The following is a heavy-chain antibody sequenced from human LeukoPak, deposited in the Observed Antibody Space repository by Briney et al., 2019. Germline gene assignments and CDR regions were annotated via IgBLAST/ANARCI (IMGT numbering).Heavy chain of an antibody. V-gene: IGHV1-24*01. D-gene: IGHD3-22*01. CDR3: AADTKIAVAGVFFIY. J-gene: IGHJ4*02. CDR1: GYTLTELS. Sequence: GASVKVSCKVSGYTLTELSMHWVRQAPGKGLEWVGGFDPEDGETIYAQKFQGRVTMTEDTSTDTAYMELSSLRSEDTAVYYCAADTKIAVAGVFFIYWGQGTLVTVSS. CDR2: FDPEDGET.